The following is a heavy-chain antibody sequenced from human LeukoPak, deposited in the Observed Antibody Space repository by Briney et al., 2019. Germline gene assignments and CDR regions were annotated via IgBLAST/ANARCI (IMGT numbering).Heavy chain of an antibody. D-gene: IGHD6-13*01. Sequence: ASVKVSCKASRYTFTGYYIHWVRQAPGQGLEWMGWISAYNGNTNYAQKLQGRVTMTTDTSTSTAYMELRSLRSDDTAVYYCARVSSSSWYVDYWGQGTLVTVSS. J-gene: IGHJ4*02. V-gene: IGHV1-18*04. CDR2: ISAYNGNT. CDR3: ARVSSSSWYVDY. CDR1: RYTFTGYY.